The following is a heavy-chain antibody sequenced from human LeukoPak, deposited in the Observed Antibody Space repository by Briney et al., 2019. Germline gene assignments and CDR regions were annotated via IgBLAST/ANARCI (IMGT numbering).Heavy chain of an antibody. CDR1: GLTFSSYA. D-gene: IGHD5-12*01. V-gene: IGHV3-23*01. J-gene: IGHJ4*02. Sequence: PGGSLRLSCAASGLTFSSYAMSWDRQAPGKGLDWVSGIGGSGGSTYSADSVKGRFTISRVNSKNTLYLQMNSLRAEDTAVYYCAKARLYSGYDFDYWGQGTLVTVSS. CDR3: AKARLYSGYDFDY. CDR2: IGGSGGST.